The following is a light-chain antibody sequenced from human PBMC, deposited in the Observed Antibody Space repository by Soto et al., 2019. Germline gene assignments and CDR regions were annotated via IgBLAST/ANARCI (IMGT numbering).Light chain of an antibody. J-gene: IGKJ2*01. V-gene: IGKV1-5*01. Sequence: DIQMTQSPSTLSASVGDRVTITCRASQSISSWLAWYQQKPGKAPKLLIYDASSLESGVPSRFSGSGSGTEFTLTISSLQPDDFATYYCQQYNSYSEYTFGQGTKWRL. CDR3: QQYNSYSEYT. CDR2: DAS. CDR1: QSISSW.